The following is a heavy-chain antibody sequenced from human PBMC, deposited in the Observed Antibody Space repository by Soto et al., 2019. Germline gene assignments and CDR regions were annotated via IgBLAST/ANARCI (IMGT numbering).Heavy chain of an antibody. CDR2: ISGSGGST. V-gene: IGHV3-23*01. CDR1: GFTFSSYA. Sequence: PGGSLRLSCAASGFTFSSYAMSWVRQAPGKGLEWVSAISGSGGSTYYADSVKGRFTISRDNAKNTLYLQMNSLSAEDTAVYYCATRIAAAGTIFDYWGQGTLVTVSA. D-gene: IGHD6-13*01. CDR3: ATRIAAAGTIFDY. J-gene: IGHJ4*02.